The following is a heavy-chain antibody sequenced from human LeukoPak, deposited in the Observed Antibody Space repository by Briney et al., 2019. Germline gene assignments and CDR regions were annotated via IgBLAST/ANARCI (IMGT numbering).Heavy chain of an antibody. J-gene: IGHJ4*02. Sequence: PGGSLRLSCAVSGFTVSSNHMSWVRQAPGKGLEWVSVLYSGGTTYYADSVKDRFTISRDNSKNTLYLQLNSLRAEDTAVYFCARGLGSSTPERYFDYWGQGTLVTVSS. D-gene: IGHD6-13*01. CDR3: ARGLGSSTPERYFDY. CDR1: GFTVSSNH. CDR2: LYSGGTT. V-gene: IGHV3-53*01.